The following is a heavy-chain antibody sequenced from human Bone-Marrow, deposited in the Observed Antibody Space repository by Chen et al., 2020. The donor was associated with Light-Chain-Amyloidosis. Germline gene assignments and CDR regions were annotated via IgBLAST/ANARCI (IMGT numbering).Heavy chain of an antibody. CDR3: ARPSLPTLGEYFNH. J-gene: IGHJ1*01. D-gene: IGHD3-16*01. CDR2: INPTFGTA. V-gene: IGHV1-69*01. Sequence: QVQLVQSEAEVRKPGSSVRVSCKASGGTFRNYALNWVRQAPGQGLEWMGAINPTFGTANYAPKFQGRFTITADDSTSTAYMELSSLKSEDTAIYYCARPSLPTLGEYFNHWGQGTLITVSS. CDR1: GGTFRNYA.